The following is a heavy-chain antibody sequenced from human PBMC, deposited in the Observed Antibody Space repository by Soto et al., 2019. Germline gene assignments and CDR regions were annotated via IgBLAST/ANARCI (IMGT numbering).Heavy chain of an antibody. V-gene: IGHV4-31*03. CDR3: ARKRGYSYDAVYYYYGMDV. CDR2: IYYSGST. D-gene: IGHD5-18*01. Sequence: PSETLSLTCTVSGGSISSGGYYWSWIRQHPGKGLEWIGYIYYSGSTYYNPSLKSRVTISVDTSKNQFSLKLSSVTAADTAVYYCARKRGYSYDAVYYYYGMDVWGQGTTVTVSS. J-gene: IGHJ6*02. CDR1: GGSISSGGYY.